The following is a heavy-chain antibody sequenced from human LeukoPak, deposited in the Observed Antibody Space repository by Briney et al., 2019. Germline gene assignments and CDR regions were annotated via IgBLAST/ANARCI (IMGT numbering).Heavy chain of an antibody. D-gene: IGHD3-10*01. J-gene: IGHJ4*02. V-gene: IGHV3-74*01. CDR1: GFNFGTSW. CDR2: IKTDGSST. CDR3: ARGGSPFY. Sequence: GGSLRLSCAASGFNFGTSWMPWVRQAPGKGLVWVSRIKTDGSSTSYADSVKGRVTISRDNAKNTLYLQMNSLRAEDTAVYYCARGGSPFYWGQGTLVTVSS.